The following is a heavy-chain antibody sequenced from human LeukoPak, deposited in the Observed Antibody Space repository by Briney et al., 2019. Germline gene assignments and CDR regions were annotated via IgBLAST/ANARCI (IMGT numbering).Heavy chain of an antibody. CDR2: ISSSSSYI. Sequence: GGSLRLSCAASGFTFSSYSMNWVRQAPGKGLEWVSSISSSSSYIYYADSVKGRFTISRDNAKNSLYLQMNSLRAEDTAVYYCARDLSPVGAIPIGYYYYGMDVWGQGTTVTVSS. CDR1: GFTFSSYS. J-gene: IGHJ6*02. CDR3: ARDLSPVGAIPIGYYYYGMDV. V-gene: IGHV3-21*01. D-gene: IGHD1-26*01.